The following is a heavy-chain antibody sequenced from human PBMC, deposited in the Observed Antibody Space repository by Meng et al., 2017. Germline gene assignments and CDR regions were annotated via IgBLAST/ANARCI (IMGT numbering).Heavy chain of an antibody. CDR3: ARVRYYYDSSGYYATSYYFDY. D-gene: IGHD3-22*01. V-gene: IGHV4-34*01. CDR2: INHSGST. J-gene: IGHJ4*02. Sequence: QVQPHQGGAGLLNLSAPLSPTCAVYGGSFHGYYWSLIRQPPGKGLEWIGEINHSGSTNYNPSLKSRVTISVDTSKNQFSLKLSSVTAADTAVYYCARVRYYYDSSGYYATSYYFDYWGQGTLVTVSS. CDR1: GGSFHGYY.